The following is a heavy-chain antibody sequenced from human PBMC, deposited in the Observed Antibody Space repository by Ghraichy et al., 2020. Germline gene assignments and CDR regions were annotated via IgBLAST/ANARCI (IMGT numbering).Heavy chain of an antibody. CDR2: IYYSGST. V-gene: IGHV4-59*01. Sequence: SETLSLTCTVSGGSISGYYWSWIRQPPGEGLEWLGYIYYSGSTNYNPSLKSRVTISVDTSKNQFSLKLSSVTAADTAVYYCARSGSWYFDLWGRGTLVSVSS. J-gene: IGHJ2*01. D-gene: IGHD1-26*01. CDR1: GGSISGYY. CDR3: ARSGSWYFDL.